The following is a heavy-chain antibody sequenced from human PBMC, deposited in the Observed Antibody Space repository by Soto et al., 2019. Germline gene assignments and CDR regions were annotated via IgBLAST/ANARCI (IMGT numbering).Heavy chain of an antibody. V-gene: IGHV1-3*01. CDR3: ARAPRDYMDV. Sequence: GASVKISCKASGYTLPSYGMHWVRQAPGQRLEWMGWINVGNGNTKYSEKFQDIVTITRDTSASTAYMELSSLKSEDTAVYYCARAPRDYMDVWGKGTTVTVSS. CDR2: INVGNGNT. CDR1: GYTLPSYG. J-gene: IGHJ6*03.